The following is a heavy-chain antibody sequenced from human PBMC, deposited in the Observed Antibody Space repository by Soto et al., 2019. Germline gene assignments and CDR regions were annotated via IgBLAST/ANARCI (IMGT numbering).Heavy chain of an antibody. CDR1: DNSFTHYG. D-gene: IGHD2-8*02. CDR2: ISGYNVNT. V-gene: IGHV1-18*01. CDR3: AATGGNYFCLDV. Sequence: ASVKVSCTSSDNSFTHYGINWVRQDPGQGLEWMGWISGYNVNTKYAQKFQDRVTMTADTSTRPAFMEVRSLTSDDTGVYFCAATGGNYFCLDVWGQGTTVNVSS. J-gene: IGHJ6*02.